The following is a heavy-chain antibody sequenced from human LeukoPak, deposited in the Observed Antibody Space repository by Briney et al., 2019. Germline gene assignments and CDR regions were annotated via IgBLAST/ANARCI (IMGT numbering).Heavy chain of an antibody. CDR3: ATARYSSGWYGGFDY. V-gene: IGHV1-24*01. J-gene: IGHJ4*02. CDR1: GYTLTELS. CDR2: SYPEDGET. D-gene: IGHD6-19*01. Sequence: ASVKVSCKVSGYTLTELSMHWVRQAPGKGLEWMGGSYPEDGETIYAQKFQGRVTMTEDTSTDTAYMELSSLRSEDTAVYYCATARYSSGWYGGFDYWGQGTLVTVSS.